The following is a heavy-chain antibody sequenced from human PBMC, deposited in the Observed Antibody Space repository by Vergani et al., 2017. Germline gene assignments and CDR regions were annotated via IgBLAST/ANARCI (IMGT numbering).Heavy chain of an antibody. Sequence: QVQVVQSGAEVKKSGASVKVSCKTSGYTFSNYYMQWVRQAPGQGLEGMGIINPSGGHTNYAQKFQGRLSMTRDTSTSTVYMELSSLRSEDTAIYYCARVDYRNLTGYRYWGQGTLVTVSA. CDR2: INPSGGHT. V-gene: IGHV1-46*03. CDR1: GYTFSNYY. J-gene: IGHJ4*02. D-gene: IGHD3-9*01. CDR3: ARVDYRNLTGYRY.